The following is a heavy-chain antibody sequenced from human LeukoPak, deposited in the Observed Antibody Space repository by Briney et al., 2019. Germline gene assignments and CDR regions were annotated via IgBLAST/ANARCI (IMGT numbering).Heavy chain of an antibody. D-gene: IGHD2-2*01. CDR1: GYTFTSYD. CDR2: MNPNSGNT. CDR3: ARSYCSSTSCYKNWFDP. Sequence: GASVKVSCKASGYTFTSYDINWVRQATGQGLEWMGWMNPNSGNTGYAQKFQGRVTMTRNTSISTAYMELSSLRSEDTAVYYCARSYCSSTSCYKNWFDPWGQGTLVTVSS. V-gene: IGHV1-8*01. J-gene: IGHJ5*02.